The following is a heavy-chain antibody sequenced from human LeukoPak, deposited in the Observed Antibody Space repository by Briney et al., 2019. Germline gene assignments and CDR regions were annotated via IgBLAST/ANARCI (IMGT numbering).Heavy chain of an antibody. J-gene: IGHJ4*02. CDR1: GGSIGSNDW. Sequence: SGTLSLTCTVSGGSIGSNDWWSWVRQAPGKGLEWIGEIHHSGSTVYNPSLQSRVTILLDKSRNQFSLKLSSVTAADTAVYYCARNGLLWFGEYRAFDYWGQGTLVTVSS. CDR2: IHHSGST. CDR3: ARNGLLWFGEYRAFDY. V-gene: IGHV4-4*02. D-gene: IGHD3-10*01.